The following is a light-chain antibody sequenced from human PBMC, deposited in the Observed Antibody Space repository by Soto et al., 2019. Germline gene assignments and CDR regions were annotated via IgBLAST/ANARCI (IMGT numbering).Light chain of an antibody. V-gene: IGKV3-20*01. CDR1: QSFSSNY. Sequence: EIVLTQSPGTLSLSPGERATLSCRASQSFSSNYLAWYQQKPGQASRILIYGATTRATGIPDRFSGSESGTDFTLTISRLEPEDSAVYYCQQYSSVWTFGQGTKV. CDR2: GAT. J-gene: IGKJ1*01. CDR3: QQYSSVWT.